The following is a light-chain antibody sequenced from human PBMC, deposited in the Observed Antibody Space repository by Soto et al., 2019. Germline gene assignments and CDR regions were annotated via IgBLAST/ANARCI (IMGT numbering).Light chain of an antibody. J-gene: IGKJ4*01. Sequence: EIVMTQSPATLSVSPGERATLSCRASQSTYTNLAWYQHKPGQAPRLLIYGASTRATAIPARFSGRGSGTEFTLTIRSLQSEDFAVYYCQQYNKWPLTFGGGTKLEIK. CDR2: GAS. CDR1: QSTYTN. CDR3: QQYNKWPLT. V-gene: IGKV3-15*01.